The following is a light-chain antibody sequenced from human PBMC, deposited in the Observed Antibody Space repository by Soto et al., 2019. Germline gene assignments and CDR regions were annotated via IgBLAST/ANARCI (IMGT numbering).Light chain of an antibody. V-gene: IGKV3-20*01. CDR2: SAS. J-gene: IGKJ2*01. CDR1: QSVNSRF. Sequence: EIVLTQSPGTLSLSPGERATLSCRASQSVNSRFLAWYQQKPGQAPRLLIYSASSRASGIPDRFSGSGSGTDFTLTISRLDPEDFAVYFCRQYGSSPRYTFGQGTKLEIK. CDR3: RQYGSSPRYT.